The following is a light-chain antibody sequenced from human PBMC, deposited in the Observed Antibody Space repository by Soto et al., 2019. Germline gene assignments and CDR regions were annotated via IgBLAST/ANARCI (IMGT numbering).Light chain of an antibody. CDR2: DVT. J-gene: IGLJ2*01. Sequence: QLVLTQPASVSGSPGQSITISCTGTSSDIGGYNYVSWYQQHPDKVPKLMIYDVTNRPSGVSNRFSGSKSGNTASLTISGLQAEDEADYYCSSYTSSSTLIFGGGTQLTVL. V-gene: IGLV2-14*01. CDR1: SSDIGGYNY. CDR3: SSYTSSSTLI.